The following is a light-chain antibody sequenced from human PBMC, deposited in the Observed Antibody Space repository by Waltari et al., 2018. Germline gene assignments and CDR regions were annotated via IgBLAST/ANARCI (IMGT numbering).Light chain of an antibody. CDR3: SSYTSSSTVV. CDR2: DVS. Sequence: QSALTQPASVSGSPGPSITIYCTGTIRDVGGYNYVSLYQQHPGKAPKLMIYDVSNRPSGVSNRFSGSKSGNTASLTISGLQAEDEADYYCSSYTSSSTVVFGGGTKLTVL. V-gene: IGLV2-14*03. CDR1: IRDVGGYNY. J-gene: IGLJ2*01.